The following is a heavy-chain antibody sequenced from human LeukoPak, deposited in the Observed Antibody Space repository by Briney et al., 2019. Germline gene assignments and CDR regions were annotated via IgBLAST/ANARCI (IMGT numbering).Heavy chain of an antibody. CDR3: AGDRPYCAF. V-gene: IGHV3-23*01. CDR2: IGTSGDRT. J-gene: IGHJ4*02. Sequence: GGSLRLSCPASGFTLSSFAMSWVRQAPGKGLEWVSAIGTSGDRTFYADSVKGRFTISRDNSKNTLYLQMNSLRAEDTAVYYCAGDRPYCAFWAQGTLVTVSS. CDR1: GFTLSSFA.